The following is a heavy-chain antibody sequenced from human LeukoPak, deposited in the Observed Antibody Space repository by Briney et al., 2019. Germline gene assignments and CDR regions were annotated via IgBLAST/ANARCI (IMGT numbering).Heavy chain of an antibody. CDR3: ARDGGYDFWSGYYQDY. CDR1: GFIFSSYG. V-gene: IGHV3-30*03. Sequence: GRSLRLSCAASGFIFSSYGMHWVRQAPGKGLEWVAVISYDGSNKYYADSVKGRFTISRDNSKNTLYLQMNSLRAEDTAVYYCARDGGYDFWSGYYQDYWGQGTLVTVSS. CDR2: ISYDGSNK. D-gene: IGHD3-3*01. J-gene: IGHJ4*02.